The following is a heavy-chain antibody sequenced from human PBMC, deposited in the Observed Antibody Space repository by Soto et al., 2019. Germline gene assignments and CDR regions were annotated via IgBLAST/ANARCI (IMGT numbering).Heavy chain of an antibody. CDR1: GDSISSDGYF. CDR3: ARLRSSWYYVDY. CDR2: IYYSGNS. D-gene: IGHD6-13*01. J-gene: IGHJ4*02. Sequence: QLQLQESGPGLVKPSETLSLTCTVSGDSISSDGYFWGWIRQPPGKGLEWIGIIYYSGNSYYNPSLKCRVTITVDTSKNQFSLKLNSVTAADTAIYYCARLRSSWYYVDYWGQGTLVTVSS. V-gene: IGHV4-39*01.